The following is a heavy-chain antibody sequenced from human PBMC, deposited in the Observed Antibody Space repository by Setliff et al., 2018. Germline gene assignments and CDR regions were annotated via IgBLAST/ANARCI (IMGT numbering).Heavy chain of an antibody. D-gene: IGHD1-26*01. Sequence: GGSLRLSCAASGFTFSGYSMNWVRQTPGKGLEWVSTISGGGDSTYYADSVMGRVTISRDNSKNSLFLQMNSLRVDDTATYYCAKDGVGPTFTYFFDYWGQGSQVTVSS. J-gene: IGHJ4*02. V-gene: IGHV3-23*01. CDR2: ISGGGDST. CDR1: GFTFSGYS. CDR3: AKDGVGPTFTYFFDY.